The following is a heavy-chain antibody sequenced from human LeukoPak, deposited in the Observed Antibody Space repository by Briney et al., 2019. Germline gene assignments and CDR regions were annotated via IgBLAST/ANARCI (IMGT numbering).Heavy chain of an antibody. D-gene: IGHD5-18*01. J-gene: IGHJ3*02. CDR3: AKERGGYSYGHDAFDI. CDR1: GFTFSSYG. Sequence: GRSLRLSCAASGFTFSSYGVHWVRQAPGKGLEWVAVISYDGSNKYYADSVKGRFTISRDNSKNTLYLQMNSLRAEDTAVYYCAKERGGYSYGHDAFDIWGQGTMVTVSS. CDR2: ISYDGSNK. V-gene: IGHV3-30*18.